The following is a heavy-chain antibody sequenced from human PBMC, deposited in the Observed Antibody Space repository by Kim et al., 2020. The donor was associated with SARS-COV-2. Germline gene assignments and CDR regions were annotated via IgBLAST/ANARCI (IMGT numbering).Heavy chain of an antibody. Sequence: ADPVKGEFTTTRDNSQTTLYLQMSSLRAEDTAVYYCAKATALYYYYGMDVWGQGTTVTVSS. J-gene: IGHJ6*02. D-gene: IGHD2-21*02. V-gene: IGHV3-64D*09. CDR3: AKATALYYYYGMDV.